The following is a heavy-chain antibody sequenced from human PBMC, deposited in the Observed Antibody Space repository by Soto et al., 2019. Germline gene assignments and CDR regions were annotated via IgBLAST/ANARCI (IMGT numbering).Heavy chain of an antibody. CDR1: GFTFRIYA. Sequence: GGSLRLSCAASGFTFRIYAMSWVRQAPGKGLEWVSTISGNGGTSYADFVRGRFTISRDNSKNTLYLQMNSLRAEDTAVYYCAKDAPGSGWLSDYWGQGTRVTAPQ. V-gene: IGHV3-23*01. J-gene: IGHJ4*02. CDR2: ISGNGGT. D-gene: IGHD3-22*01. CDR3: AKDAPGSGWLSDY.